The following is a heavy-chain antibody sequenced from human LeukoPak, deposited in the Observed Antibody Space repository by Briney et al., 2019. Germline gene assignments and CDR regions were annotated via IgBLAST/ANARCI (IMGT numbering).Heavy chain of an antibody. CDR1: GYTFTGYY. V-gene: IGHV1-2*02. J-gene: IGHJ6*03. CDR2: INPNSGGT. Sequence: GASVKVSCKASGYTFTGYYMHWVRQAPGQGLEWRGWINPNSGGTNYAQKFQGRVTMTRDTSISTAYMELSRLRSDDTAVYYCARVYYYYYYMDVWGKGTTVTVSS. CDR3: ARVYYYYYYMDV.